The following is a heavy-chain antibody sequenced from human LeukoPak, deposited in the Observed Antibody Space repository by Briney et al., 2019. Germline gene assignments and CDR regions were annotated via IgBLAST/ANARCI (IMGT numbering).Heavy chain of an antibody. J-gene: IGHJ4*02. CDR3: ANIYSTPSGFDY. CDR2: ISYDGSNK. CDR1: GFTFSSYG. D-gene: IGHD4-11*01. Sequence: GGSLRLSCAASGFTFSSYGMHWVRQAPGKGLEWVAVISYDGSNKYYADSVKGRFTISRDNSKNTLYLQMNSLRAEDTAVSYCANIYSTPSGFDYWGQGTLVTVSS. V-gene: IGHV3-30*18.